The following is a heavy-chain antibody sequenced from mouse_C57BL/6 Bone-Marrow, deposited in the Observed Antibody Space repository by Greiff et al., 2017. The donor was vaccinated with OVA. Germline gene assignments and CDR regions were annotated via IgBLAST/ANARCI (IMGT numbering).Heavy chain of an antibody. V-gene: IGHV1-54*01. CDR2: INPGSGGT. J-gene: IGHJ1*03. CDR3: ARPYYYGRGYFDG. Sequence: QVQLKQSGAELVRPGTSVKVSCKASGYAFTNYLIEWVKQRPGQGLEWIGVINPGSGGTNYNEKFKGKATLTADKSSSTAYMQLSSLTSEDSAVYFCARPYYYGRGYFDGWGTGTTVTVSS. D-gene: IGHD1-1*01. CDR1: GYAFTNYL.